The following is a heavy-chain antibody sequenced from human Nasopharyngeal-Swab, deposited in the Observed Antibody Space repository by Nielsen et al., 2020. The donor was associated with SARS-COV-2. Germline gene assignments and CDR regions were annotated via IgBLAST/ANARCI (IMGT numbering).Heavy chain of an antibody. D-gene: IGHD2-2*01. V-gene: IGHV4-39*07. CDR3: ARPDCSSTSCPWAFDI. CDR2: IYYSETT. J-gene: IGHJ3*02. CDR1: GGSISSSTYY. Sequence: SETLPLTCTVSGGSISSSTYYWGWIRQPPGKGLEWIGSIYYSETTYSNPSLKSRVTISVDTSKNQFSLKLSSVTAADTAVYYCARPDCSSTSCPWAFDIWGQGTMVTVSS.